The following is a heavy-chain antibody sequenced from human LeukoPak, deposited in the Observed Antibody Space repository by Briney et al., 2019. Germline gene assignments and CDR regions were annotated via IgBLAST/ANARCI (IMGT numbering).Heavy chain of an antibody. CDR3: ARQADVPSAIGYFDF. D-gene: IGHD2-21*02. J-gene: IGHJ4*02. V-gene: IGHV4-38-2*02. Sequence: KPSETLSLTCTVSDYSISSGYYWAWIRQPPGKGLEWIGSVSQGGSTHYIASLKSRLTVSRDLSMNQFSLKLSSVTAADTAFYYCARQADVPSAIGYFDFWGPGIPVTVSS. CDR1: DYSISSGYY. CDR2: VSQGGST.